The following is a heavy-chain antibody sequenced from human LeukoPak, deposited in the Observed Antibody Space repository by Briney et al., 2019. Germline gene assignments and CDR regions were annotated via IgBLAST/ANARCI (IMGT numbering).Heavy chain of an antibody. CDR3: ARVSTSIAAARVLVDY. V-gene: IGHV1-18*01. D-gene: IGHD6-13*01. J-gene: IGHJ4*02. Sequence: ASVKVSCKASGYTFTSYGISWVRQAPGQGLEWMGWISAYNGNTNYAQELQGRVTMTTDTSTSTAYMELRSLRSDDTAVYYCARVSTSIAAARVLVDYWGQGTLVTVSS. CDR2: ISAYNGNT. CDR1: GYTFTSYG.